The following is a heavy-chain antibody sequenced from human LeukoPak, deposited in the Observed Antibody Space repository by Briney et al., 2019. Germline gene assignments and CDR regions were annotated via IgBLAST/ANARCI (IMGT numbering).Heavy chain of an antibody. CDR1: GLTFSSYA. CDR3: AKDGAAAGTYYFDY. CDR2: ISGSGGST. D-gene: IGHD6-13*01. Sequence: PGGSLRLSCAASGLTFSSYAMSWVRQAPGKGLEWVSAISGSGGSTYYADSVKGRFTISRDNSKNTLYLQMNSLRAEDTAVYYCAKDGAAAGTYYFDYWGQGTLVTVSS. J-gene: IGHJ4*02. V-gene: IGHV3-23*01.